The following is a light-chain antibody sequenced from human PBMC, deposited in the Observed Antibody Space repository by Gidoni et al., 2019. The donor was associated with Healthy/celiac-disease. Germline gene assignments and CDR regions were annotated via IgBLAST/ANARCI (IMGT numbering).Light chain of an antibody. CDR3: QQYGSSPPIT. Sequence: EIVLTQSPGTLSVSPGERATLSCRASQSVSSSYLAWYQQKPGQAPRLLIYGASSRATGIPDRFSGSGSGTDFTLTISILEPEDFAVYYCQQYGSSPPITFGQGTRLEIK. CDR2: GAS. CDR1: QSVSSSY. V-gene: IGKV3-20*01. J-gene: IGKJ5*01.